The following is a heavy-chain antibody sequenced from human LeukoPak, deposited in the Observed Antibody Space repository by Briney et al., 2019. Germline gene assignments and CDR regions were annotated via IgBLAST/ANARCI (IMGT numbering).Heavy chain of an antibody. D-gene: IGHD7-27*01. J-gene: IGHJ4*02. CDR2: IYHSGST. Sequence: SRTLSLTCTVSGYSISIGYYGGWIRQPPGKGLEWIGSIYHSGSTYYNPSPKTRVTISVDTSKNQFSLKLSSVTAADTAVYYCARDSSTGEADYWGQGTLVTVSS. CDR3: ARDSSTGEADY. CDR1: GYSISIGYY. V-gene: IGHV4-38-2*02.